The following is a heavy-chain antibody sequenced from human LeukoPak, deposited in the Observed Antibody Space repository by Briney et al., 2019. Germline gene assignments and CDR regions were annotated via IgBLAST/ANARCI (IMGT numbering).Heavy chain of an antibody. Sequence: GGSLRLSCAASGFTFSSYGMHWVRQAPGKGLEWVAFIRYDGSNKYYADSVKGRFTVSRDNSKNTLYLQMNSLRTEDTAVYYCVRDGSSWGNFDYWGQGTLVSVSS. CDR1: GFTFSSYG. V-gene: IGHV3-30*02. CDR2: IRYDGSNK. J-gene: IGHJ4*02. CDR3: VRDGSSWGNFDY. D-gene: IGHD7-27*01.